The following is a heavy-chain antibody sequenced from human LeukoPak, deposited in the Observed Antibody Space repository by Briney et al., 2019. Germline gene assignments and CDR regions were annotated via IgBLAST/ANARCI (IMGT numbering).Heavy chain of an antibody. D-gene: IGHD4-23*01. CDR3: ARDLLRGGGNWFDP. Sequence: ASVKVSCKASGYTFTGYYMHWVRQAPGQGLEWMGWINPNSGGTNYAQKFQGWVTMTRDTSISTAYMELSRLRSDDTAVYYCARDLLRGGGNWFDPWGQGTLVTVSS. V-gene: IGHV1-2*04. J-gene: IGHJ5*02. CDR1: GYTFTGYY. CDR2: INPNSGGT.